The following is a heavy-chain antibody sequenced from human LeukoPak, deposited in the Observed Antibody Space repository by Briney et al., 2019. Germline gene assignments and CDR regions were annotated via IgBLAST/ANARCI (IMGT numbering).Heavy chain of an antibody. D-gene: IGHD3-22*01. J-gene: IGHJ4*02. CDR1: GFTYSGYE. CDR3: ARVKWLDDY. Sequence: GGSLRLSCAASGFTYSGYEMNWIRQPPGKGLEWVSYISSSGSNTHYADSVKGRFTVTRDNAKKSVYLQMDSLRAEDRAVYYCARVKWLDDYWGQGTLVTVSS. V-gene: IGHV3-48*03. CDR2: ISSSGSNT.